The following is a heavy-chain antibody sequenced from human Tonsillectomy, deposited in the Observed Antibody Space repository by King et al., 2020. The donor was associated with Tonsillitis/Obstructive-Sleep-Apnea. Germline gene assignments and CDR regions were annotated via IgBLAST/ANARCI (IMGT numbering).Heavy chain of an antibody. CDR2: ISYDGSKK. CDR1: GFTFSSYA. V-gene: IGHV3-30*01. CDR3: ARGGGGVSSGYETHYPYYFDY. Sequence: VQLVESGGGVVQPGRSLRLSCAASGFTFSSYAMHWVRQAPGKGLEWVAVISYDGSKKYYADSVKGRFTNSRDNSKNTLYLQMNSLRAEDTAVYYCARGGGGVSSGYETHYPYYFDYWGQGTLVTVSS. J-gene: IGHJ4*02. D-gene: IGHD5-12*01.